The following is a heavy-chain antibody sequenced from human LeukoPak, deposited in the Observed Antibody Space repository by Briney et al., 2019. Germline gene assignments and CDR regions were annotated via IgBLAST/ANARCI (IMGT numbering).Heavy chain of an antibody. J-gene: IGHJ4*02. V-gene: IGHV3-48*02. CDR3: ARDYDSSGYQSDYFDY. CDR1: GFTFSSYN. CDR2: ISSSSGTI. Sequence: GGSLRLSCAASGFTFSSYNMNWVRQAPGKGLEWVSYISSSSGTIYYADSVKGRFTISRDNAKDSLFLQMNSLRDEDTAVYYCARDYDSSGYQSDYFDYWGQGTLVTVSS. D-gene: IGHD3-22*01.